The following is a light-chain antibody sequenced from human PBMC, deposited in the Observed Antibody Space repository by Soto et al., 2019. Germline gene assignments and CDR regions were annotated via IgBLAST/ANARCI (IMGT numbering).Light chain of an antibody. CDR1: QSVNNLY. V-gene: IGKV3-20*01. Sequence: EVVLTQSPGTLSLSPGERATLSCRASQSVNNLYLVWYQQKVGRAPRLLIYGTSSRATGIPDRFSGSGSGTDFTLTISRLEPEDFAVYFCQQYAYSPWTFGQGTRVEIK. J-gene: IGKJ1*01. CDR2: GTS. CDR3: QQYAYSPWT.